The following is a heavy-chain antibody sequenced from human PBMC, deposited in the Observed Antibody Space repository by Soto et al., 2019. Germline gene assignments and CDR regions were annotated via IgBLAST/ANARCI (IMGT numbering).Heavy chain of an antibody. CDR3: ARAAVGATGWFAP. J-gene: IGHJ5*02. CDR1: GGSISSYY. CDR2: IYYSGST. V-gene: IGHV4-59*01. Sequence: PSGTLSLTCTVSGGSISSYYWSWIRQPPGKGLEWIGYIYYSGSTNYNPSLKSRVTISVDTSKNQFSLKLSSVTAADTAVYYCARAAVGATGWFAPWGQGTLVTVSS. D-gene: IGHD1-26*01.